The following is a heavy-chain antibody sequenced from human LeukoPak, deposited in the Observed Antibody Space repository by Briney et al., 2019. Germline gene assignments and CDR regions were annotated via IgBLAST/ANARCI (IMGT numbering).Heavy chain of an antibody. D-gene: IGHD3-22*01. J-gene: IGHJ5*02. CDR1: GFTVSSNY. CDR2: IYSGGST. V-gene: IGHV3-53*01. Sequence: EPGGSLRLSCAASGFTVSSNYMSWVRQAPGKGLEWVSVIYSGGSTYYADSVKGRFTISRDNSKNTLYLQMNSLRAEDTAVYYCARENYYDSSGYSWGQGTLVTVSS. CDR3: ARENYYDSSGYS.